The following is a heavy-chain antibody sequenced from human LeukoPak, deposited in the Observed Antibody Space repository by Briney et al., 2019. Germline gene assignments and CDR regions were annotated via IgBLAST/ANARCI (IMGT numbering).Heavy chain of an antibody. CDR3: ARGYSGTLLEYYFDY. CDR2: INHSGST. Sequence: SETLSLTCAVYGGSFSGYYWSWIRQPPGKGLGWIGEINHSGSTNYNPSLKSRVTISVDTSKNQFSLKLSSVTAADTAVYYRARGYSGTLLEYYFDYWGQGTLVTVSS. CDR1: GGSFSGYY. J-gene: IGHJ4*02. D-gene: IGHD1-26*01. V-gene: IGHV4-34*01.